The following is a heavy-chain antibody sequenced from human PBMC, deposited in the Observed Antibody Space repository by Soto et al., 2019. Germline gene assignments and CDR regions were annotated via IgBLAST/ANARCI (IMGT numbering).Heavy chain of an antibody. V-gene: IGHV1-24*01. D-gene: IGHD2-15*01. CDR2: FDPEDGET. J-gene: IGHJ5*02. CDR1: GYTLTELS. CDR3: AAISGVVSAIKSNWFDP. Sequence: QVQLVQSGAEVKKPGASVKVSCKVSGYTLTELSMHWVRQAPGKGLEWMGGFDPEDGETIYAQKFQGRVTMTEDTSTVTAYRELSSLRSEDTAVYYCAAISGVVSAIKSNWFDPWGQGTLVTVSS.